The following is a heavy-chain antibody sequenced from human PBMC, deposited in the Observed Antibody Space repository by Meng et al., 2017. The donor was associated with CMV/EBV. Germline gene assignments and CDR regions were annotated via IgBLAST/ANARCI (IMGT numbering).Heavy chain of an antibody. V-gene: IGHV3-64*02. D-gene: IGHD6-13*01. Sequence: GESLKISCAASGFTFSSYAMHWVRQAPGKGLEYVSAISSNGGSTYYADSVKGRFTISRDNSKNTLHLQMGSLRAEDMAVYYCASGLYSSPAYYYYGMDVWGQGTTVTVSS. J-gene: IGHJ6*02. CDR3: ASGLYSSPAYYYYGMDV. CDR1: GFTFSSYA. CDR2: ISSNGGST.